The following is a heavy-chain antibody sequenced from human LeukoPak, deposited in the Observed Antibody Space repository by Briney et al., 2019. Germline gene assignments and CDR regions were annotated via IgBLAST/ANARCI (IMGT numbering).Heavy chain of an antibody. CDR3: ARETLIAARLLDY. Sequence: GGSLRLSCEASGFTFNTYSMNWARQAPGKGLEWVAVISYDGSNKYYADSVKGRFTISRDNSKNTLYLQMNSLRAEDTAVYYCARETLIAARLLDYWGQGTLVTVSS. CDR1: GFTFNTYS. D-gene: IGHD6-6*01. CDR2: ISYDGSNK. V-gene: IGHV3-30*04. J-gene: IGHJ4*02.